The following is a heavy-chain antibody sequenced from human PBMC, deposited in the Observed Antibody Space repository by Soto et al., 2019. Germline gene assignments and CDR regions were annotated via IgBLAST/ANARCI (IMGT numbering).Heavy chain of an antibody. V-gene: IGHV1-46*01. J-gene: IGHJ4*02. CDR2: INASVGST. CDR1: PDTFTNYY. D-gene: IGHD3-16*01. Sequence: QVHLVQPGAEVRKPGASVKVSCKASPDTFTNYYIHWVRQAPGQGLQWMGIINASVGSTGHTQHFQDRVSMTRDGSTTTVYVELTRLTADDTAVYSCARSRGAWGAFDYWGQGTLVTVSS. CDR3: ARSRGAWGAFDY.